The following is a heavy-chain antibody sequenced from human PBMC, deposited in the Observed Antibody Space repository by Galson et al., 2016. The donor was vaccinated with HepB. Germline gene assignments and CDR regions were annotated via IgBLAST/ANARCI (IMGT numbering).Heavy chain of an antibody. CDR2: ITCGGERA. CDR1: GFTFSNYC. Sequence: SLRLSCAASGFTFSNYCMHWVRQAPGKGLEWVAAITCGGERAYYADSVKGRFTTSRDSTKNTLFLQMTSLRVEDTAVYSCAKVAIGWAIGDDFDNWGQGTMVTVSS. J-gene: IGHJ3*02. CDR3: AKVAIGWAIGDDFDN. D-gene: IGHD2-21*01. V-gene: IGHV3-23*01.